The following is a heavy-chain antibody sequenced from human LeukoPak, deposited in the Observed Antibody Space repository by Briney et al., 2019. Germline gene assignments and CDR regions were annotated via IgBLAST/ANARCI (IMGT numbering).Heavy chain of an antibody. CDR1: GYTFTSYG. Sequence: GASVKVSCKASGYTFTSYGISWVRQAPGQGLEWMGWISAYNGNTNYAQNLQGRVTMTTDTSTSTAYMELRSLRSDDTAVYYCARDQGGNGGGNWFDPWGQGTLVTVSS. V-gene: IGHV1-18*01. J-gene: IGHJ5*02. D-gene: IGHD3-16*01. CDR3: ARDQGGNGGGNWFDP. CDR2: ISAYNGNT.